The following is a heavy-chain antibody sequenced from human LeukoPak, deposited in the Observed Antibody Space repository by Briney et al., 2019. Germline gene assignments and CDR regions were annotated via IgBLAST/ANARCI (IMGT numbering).Heavy chain of an antibody. Sequence: GGSLRLSCAASGFTFSSYAMSWVRQAPGKGLEWVSAISGSSGYIYYADSVKGRFTISRDNAKKSLYLQMNSLRAEDTAVYYCARDSGGYYYDSSVRAYGMDVWGQGTTVTVSS. CDR3: ARDSGGYYYDSSVRAYGMDV. V-gene: IGHV3-21*01. D-gene: IGHD3-22*01. CDR2: ISGSSGYI. CDR1: GFTFSSYA. J-gene: IGHJ6*02.